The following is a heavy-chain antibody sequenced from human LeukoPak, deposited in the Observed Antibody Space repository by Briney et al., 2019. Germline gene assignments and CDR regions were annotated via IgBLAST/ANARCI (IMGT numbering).Heavy chain of an antibody. CDR3: ARGRGTGGSNRDLYYYYYMDV. D-gene: IGHD2-15*01. V-gene: IGHV1-3*03. CDR1: GYTFTAYA. CDR2: INAANGNT. J-gene: IGHJ6*03. Sequence: GASVKVSCTASGYTFTAYAMHWVRQAPGQRPQWMGWINAANGNTKYSPEFQGRISLTRDTSASAAYTELSSLTSDDMAVYFCARGRGTGGSNRDLYYYYYMDVWGTGTTVTVSS.